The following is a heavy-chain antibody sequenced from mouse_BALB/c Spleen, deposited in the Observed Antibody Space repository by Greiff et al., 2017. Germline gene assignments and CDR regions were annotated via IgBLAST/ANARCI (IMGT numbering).Heavy chain of an antibody. CDR1: GYTFTNYW. CDR2: IYPGGGYT. J-gene: IGHJ4*01. V-gene: IGHV1-63*02. CDR3: ARGGDYDVGAMDY. Sequence: VQLQQSGAELVRPGTSVKISCKASGYTFTNYWLGWVKQRPGHGLEWIGDIYPGGGYTNYTEKFKGKATLNADTSSSTAYMQLSSLTSEDSAVYFCARGGDYDVGAMDYWGQGTSVTVSS. D-gene: IGHD2-4*01.